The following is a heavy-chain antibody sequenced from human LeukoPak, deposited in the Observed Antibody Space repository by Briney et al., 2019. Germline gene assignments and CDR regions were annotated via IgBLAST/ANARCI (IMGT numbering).Heavy chain of an antibody. V-gene: IGHV3-11*03. D-gene: IGHD5-24*01. CDR2: ISTSGSDT. Sequence: KPGGSLRLSCAASGFTFSDYYMSWIRQPPGKGLEWVSAISTSGSDTYYADSVRGRFTISRDNSKSTLYLQMKSLTAEDTAVYYCARWLQRPIDLWGQGTLVAVSS. CDR1: GFTFSDYY. CDR3: ARWLQRPIDL. J-gene: IGHJ5*02.